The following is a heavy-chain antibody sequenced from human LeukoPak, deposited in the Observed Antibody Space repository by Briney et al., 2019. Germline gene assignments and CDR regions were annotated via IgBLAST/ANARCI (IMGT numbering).Heavy chain of an antibody. CDR1: GGSFSGYY. CDR2: INHSGST. V-gene: IGHV4-34*01. D-gene: IGHD2-8*01. J-gene: IGHJ6*03. CDR3: ARGTYCTNGVCYGLYYYYYYMDV. Sequence: PSETLSLTCAVYGGSFSGYYWSWIRQPPGKGLEWIGDINHSGSTNYNPSLKSRVTISVDTSKNQFSLKLSSVTAADTAVYYCARGTYCTNGVCYGLYYYYYYMDVWGKGTTVTVSS.